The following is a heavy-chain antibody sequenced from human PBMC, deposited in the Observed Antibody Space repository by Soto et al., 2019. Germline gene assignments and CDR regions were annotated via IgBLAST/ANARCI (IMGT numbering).Heavy chain of an antibody. J-gene: IGHJ4*02. Sequence: EVQLLESGGGLVQPGGSLRLSCAASGFPFDTYGMSWVRQAPGKGLEWVSSISDTGTSTYYADAVKGRFTISRDNPEKTLYRQMNSVRAGDTALYFCEKRVAYSSSSPNFDYWGQGTLVIV. CDR3: EKRVAYSSSSPNFDY. V-gene: IGHV3-23*01. CDR1: GFPFDTYG. CDR2: ISDTGTST. D-gene: IGHD6-6*01.